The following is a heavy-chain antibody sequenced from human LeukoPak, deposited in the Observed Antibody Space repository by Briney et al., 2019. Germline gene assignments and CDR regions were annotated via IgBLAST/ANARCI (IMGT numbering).Heavy chain of an antibody. CDR1: GRTFSIYA. V-gene: IGHV1-69*06. CDR2: IIPIFGTA. D-gene: IGHD5-18*01. J-gene: IGHJ4*02. CDR3: ARAVDSYGPWGVDY. Sequence: ASVRVSCKASGRTFSIYAIIWVRQAPGQGLEWMGGIIPIFGTANYAQKFQGRVTITADKSTSTAYMELSSLRSEDTAVYYCARAVDSYGPWGVDYWGQGTLVTVSS.